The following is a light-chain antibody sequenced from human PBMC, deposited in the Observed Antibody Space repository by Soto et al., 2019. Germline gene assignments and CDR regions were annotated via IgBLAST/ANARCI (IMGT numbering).Light chain of an antibody. Sequence: EIVLPQSPATLSLSPGERATLSCTASHYVYSNVAWFQQRPGQAPRLLIYRASTRATGTPARFSGSGSGTEFTLTITSLQSEDFALYYCQQYHNLWTFGQGTKVDIK. CDR1: HYVYSN. V-gene: IGKV3-15*01. J-gene: IGKJ1*01. CDR3: QQYHNLWT. CDR2: RAS.